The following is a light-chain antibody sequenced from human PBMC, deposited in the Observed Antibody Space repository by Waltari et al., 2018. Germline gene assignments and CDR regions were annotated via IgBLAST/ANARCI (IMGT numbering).Light chain of an antibody. J-gene: IGKJ4*01. CDR3: QQRAVWPPN. CDR1: QNLNTF. CDR2: DAS. V-gene: IGKV3-11*01. Sequence: VVLTQSPATLSLSAGEGATLSCRASQNLNTFLAWYQLKPGQAPRLLIYDASNRATGVPVRFSGGGSGTDFTLTISSLEPEDFAVYYCQQRAVWPPNFGGGTKVEIK.